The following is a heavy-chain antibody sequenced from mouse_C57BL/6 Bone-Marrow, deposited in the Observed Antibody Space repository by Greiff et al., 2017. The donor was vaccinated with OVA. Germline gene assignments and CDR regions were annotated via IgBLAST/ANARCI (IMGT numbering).Heavy chain of an antibody. D-gene: IGHD1-1*01. CDR2: ISYDGSN. Sequence: EVQLQESGPGLVKPSQSLSLTCSVTGYSLTSGYYWNWIRQFPGNKLEWMGYISYDGSNNYNPSLKNRISITRDTSKNQFFLKLNSVTTEDTATYYCARAGSSPAWFAYWGQGTLVTVSA. J-gene: IGHJ3*01. CDR1: GYSLTSGYY. CDR3: ARAGSSPAWFAY. V-gene: IGHV3-6*01.